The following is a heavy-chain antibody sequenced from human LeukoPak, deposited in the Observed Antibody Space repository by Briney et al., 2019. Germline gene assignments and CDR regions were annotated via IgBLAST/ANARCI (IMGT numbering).Heavy chain of an antibody. CDR3: AGLGYCSGGSCPYGRAV. D-gene: IGHD2-15*01. CDR1: GGSISSYY. Sequence: PSETLSLTCTVSGGSISSYYWSWIRQPPGKGLEWIGYIYYSGSTNYNPSLKSRVTISVDTSKNQFSLKLSSVTAADTAVYYCAGLGYCSGGSCPYGRAVWGQGPRSPSP. J-gene: IGHJ6*02. CDR2: IYYSGST. V-gene: IGHV4-59*08.